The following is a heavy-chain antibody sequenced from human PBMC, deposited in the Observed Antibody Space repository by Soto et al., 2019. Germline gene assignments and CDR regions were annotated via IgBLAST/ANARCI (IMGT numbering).Heavy chain of an antibody. J-gene: IGHJ4*02. D-gene: IGHD2-15*01. CDR2: ISYDGSNK. CDR1: GFTFSSYA. CDR3: ARGTPDYCSGGSCYADY. Sequence: QVQLVESGGGVVQPGRSLRLSCAASGFTFSSYAMHWVCQAPGKGLEWVAVISYDGSNKYYADSVKGRFTISRDNSKNTLYLQMNSLRAEDTAVYYCARGTPDYCSGGSCYADYWGQGTLVTVSS. V-gene: IGHV3-30-3*01.